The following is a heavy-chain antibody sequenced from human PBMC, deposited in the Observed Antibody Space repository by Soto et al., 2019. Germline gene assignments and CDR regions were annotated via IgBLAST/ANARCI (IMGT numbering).Heavy chain of an antibody. Sequence: SETLSLTCTVSGGSISSTSYYWGWIRQPPGKGLEWIGSLSYGGSANYNPSLKSRVTISVDTSKNQFSLKLSSVTAADTAVYYCARGNDSSGYYLGYFDYWGQGTLVTVSS. V-gene: IGHV4-39*07. CDR3: ARGNDSSGYYLGYFDY. J-gene: IGHJ4*02. D-gene: IGHD3-22*01. CDR2: LSYGGSA. CDR1: GGSISSTSYY.